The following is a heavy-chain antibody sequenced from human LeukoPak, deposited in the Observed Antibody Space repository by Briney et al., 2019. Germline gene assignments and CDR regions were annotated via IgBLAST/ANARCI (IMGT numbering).Heavy chain of an antibody. CDR3: ARASGSVIYYNSCDS. D-gene: IGHD3-10*01. Sequence: SETLSLTCAVYGGSFSGYYWSWIRQPPGKGLEWIGEINHSGSTNYNPSLKSRVTISVDTSKNQFSLKLSSVTAADTAVYYCARASGSVIYYNSCDSWGQGILVAVSS. CDR2: INHSGST. CDR1: GGSFSGYY. J-gene: IGHJ5*01. V-gene: IGHV4-34*01.